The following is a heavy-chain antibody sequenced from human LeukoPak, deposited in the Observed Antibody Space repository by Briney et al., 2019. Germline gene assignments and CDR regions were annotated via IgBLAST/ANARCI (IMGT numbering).Heavy chain of an antibody. Sequence: GASVKVSCKASGGTFSNSAISWVRQAPGQGLEWMGGIIPIFGTAKYAQKFQGRVTITADESTSIVYMKLSSLRFEDTAVYYCARPAEYQLPKEMFLFYGGQGTLVTVSS. CDR2: IIPIFGTA. D-gene: IGHD2-2*01. CDR1: GGTFSNSA. V-gene: IGHV1-69*13. CDR3: ARPAEYQLPKEMFLFY. J-gene: IGHJ4*02.